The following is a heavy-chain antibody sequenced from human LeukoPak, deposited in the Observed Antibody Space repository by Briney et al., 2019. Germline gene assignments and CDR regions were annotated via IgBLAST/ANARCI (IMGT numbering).Heavy chain of an antibody. D-gene: IGHD5-12*01. CDR2: ISTYNGNT. CDR3: ARGYRRFDY. J-gene: IGHJ4*02. CDR1: GYTFTDYF. Sequence: ASVKVSCKASGYTFTDYFMNWVRQAPGQGLEWMGWISTYNGNTDYAQKLQGRVTMTTDTSTSTAYMELRSLRSDDTAVYYCARGYRRFDYWGQGTLVTVSS. V-gene: IGHV1-18*04.